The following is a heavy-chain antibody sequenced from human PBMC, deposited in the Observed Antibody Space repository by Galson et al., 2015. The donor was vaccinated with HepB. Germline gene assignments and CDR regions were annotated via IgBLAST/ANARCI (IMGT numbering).Heavy chain of an antibody. D-gene: IGHD3-10*01. CDR1: GGTFSSYA. CDR3: ARVGFGEFVLFDP. J-gene: IGHJ5*02. Sequence: SCKASGGTFSSYAISWVRQAPGQGLEWMGRIIPILGIANYAQKFQGRVTIAADKSTSTAYMELSSLRSEDTAVYYCARVGFGEFVLFDPWGQGSLVTVSS. V-gene: IGHV1-69*04. CDR2: IIPILGIA.